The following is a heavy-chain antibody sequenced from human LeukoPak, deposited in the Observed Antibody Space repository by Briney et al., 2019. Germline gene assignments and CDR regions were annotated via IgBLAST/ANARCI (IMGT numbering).Heavy chain of an antibody. CDR3: ARDTYYHYYDSSGYYIDC. J-gene: IGHJ4*02. CDR1: GFTFSSYG. D-gene: IGHD3-22*01. Sequence: GGSLRLSCAASGFTFSSYGMHWVRQAPGKGLEWEAVIWYDGSNKYYADSVKGRFTISRDNSKNTLYLQMNSLRAEDTAVYYCARDTYYHYYDSSGYYIDCWGQGTLVTASS. CDR2: IWYDGSNK. V-gene: IGHV3-33*01.